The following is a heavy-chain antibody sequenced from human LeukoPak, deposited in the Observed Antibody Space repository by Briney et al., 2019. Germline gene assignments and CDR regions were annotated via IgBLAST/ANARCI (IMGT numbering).Heavy chain of an antibody. V-gene: IGHV4-34*01. Sequence: PSETLSLTCAVYGGSFSGYYWSWIRQPPGKGLEWIGEINHSGSTNYNPSLKSRVTISVDTSKNQFSLKLSSVTAADTAVYYCARLLAGYSSSWNYYFDYWGQGTLVTVSS. CDR1: GGSFSGYY. CDR3: ARLLAGYSSSWNYYFDY. D-gene: IGHD6-13*01. J-gene: IGHJ4*02. CDR2: INHSGST.